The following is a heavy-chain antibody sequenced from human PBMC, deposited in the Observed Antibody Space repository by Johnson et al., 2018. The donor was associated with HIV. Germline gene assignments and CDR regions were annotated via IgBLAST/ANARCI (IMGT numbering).Heavy chain of an antibody. V-gene: IGHV3-30*04. J-gene: IGHJ3*02. D-gene: IGHD3-16*01. CDR3: AKPPSMGADAFDI. Sequence: QVQLVESGGGVVQPGRSLRLSCVASGFTFSSYPMHWVRQAPGKGLEWVAIISYDGTNKFYTDSVKGRFNISRDNSKNALYLQMSSLRPEDTAVYYCAKPPSMGADAFDIWGQGTMVTVSS. CDR1: GFTFSSYP. CDR2: ISYDGTNK.